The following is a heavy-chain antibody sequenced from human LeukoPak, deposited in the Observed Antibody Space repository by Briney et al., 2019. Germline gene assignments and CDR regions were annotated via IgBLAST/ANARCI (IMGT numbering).Heavy chain of an antibody. Sequence: GGSLRLSCAASGFTFSSYGMHWVRQAPGEGLEWVAVIPYDGSNKFYADSVKGRFTISRDNSNNTLYLQMNSLRAEDTAVYYCAKDRGSGYLDYWGQGTLVTVSS. CDR2: IPYDGSNK. V-gene: IGHV3-30*18. J-gene: IGHJ4*02. D-gene: IGHD6-19*01. CDR3: AKDRGSGYLDY. CDR1: GFTFSSYG.